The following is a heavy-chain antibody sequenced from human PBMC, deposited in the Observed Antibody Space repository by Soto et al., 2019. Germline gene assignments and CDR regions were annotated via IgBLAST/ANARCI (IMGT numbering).Heavy chain of an antibody. D-gene: IGHD3-3*02. CDR3: TKVVRHHFSYYFDN. Sequence: EVQLVESGGGLVQPGRSLRLSCVVSGLNFDDYAMHWVRQLPGKGLEWVAGLSWSGGTIDYAVSVKGRFTISRDNAKNSLYLEMNSLRPEDTAVYYCTKVVRHHFSYYFDNWGQGTLVTVSS. J-gene: IGHJ4*02. V-gene: IGHV3-9*01. CDR2: LSWSGGTI. CDR1: GLNFDDYA.